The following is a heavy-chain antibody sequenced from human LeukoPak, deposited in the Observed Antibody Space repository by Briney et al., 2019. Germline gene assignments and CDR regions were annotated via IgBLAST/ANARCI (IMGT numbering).Heavy chain of an antibody. CDR2: ISDTGNT. V-gene: IGHV3-23*01. J-gene: IGHJ4*02. Sequence: PGGSLRLSCAASGFTFDDYAMHWVRQVPGKGLEWVSAISDTGNTYHADSVKGRFTISRDSSKNTLFLQMNRLRPEDAAVYYCAKAPVTTCRGAFCYPFDYWGLGTLVTVSS. CDR3: AKAPVTTCRGAFCYPFDY. D-gene: IGHD2-15*01. CDR1: GFTFDDYA.